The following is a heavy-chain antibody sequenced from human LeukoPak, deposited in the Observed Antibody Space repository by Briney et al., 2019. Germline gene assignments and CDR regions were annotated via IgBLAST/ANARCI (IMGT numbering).Heavy chain of an antibody. CDR2: ISSSSSYI. CDR3: ARDIDGGTDAFDI. CDR1: GFTFSSYS. D-gene: IGHD4-23*01. V-gene: IGHV3-21*01. J-gene: IGHJ3*02. Sequence: GGSLRLSCAASGFTFSSYSMNWVRQAPGEGLEWVSSISSSSSYIYYADSVKGRFTISRDNAKNSLYLQMNSLRAEDTAVYYCARDIDGGTDAFDIWGQGTMVTVSS.